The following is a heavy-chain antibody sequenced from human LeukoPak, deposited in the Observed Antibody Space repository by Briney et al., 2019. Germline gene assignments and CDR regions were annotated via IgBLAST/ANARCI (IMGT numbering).Heavy chain of an antibody. CDR1: GFTVSSNY. CDR2: VQSDGRT. D-gene: IGHD1-26*01. CDR3: ARDPDFSGSYIDTFDI. Sequence: GGSLRLSCAASGFTVSSNYMSWVRQAPGKGLEWVSVVQSDGRTYYADSVKGRFTISRDNSKNTLHLQMNSLRAEDTAVYYCARDPDFSGSYIDTFDIWGQGTMVIVSS. V-gene: IGHV3-53*01. J-gene: IGHJ3*02.